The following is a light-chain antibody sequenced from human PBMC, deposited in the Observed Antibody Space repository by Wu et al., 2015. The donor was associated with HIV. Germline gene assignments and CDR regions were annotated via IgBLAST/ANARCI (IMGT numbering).Light chain of an antibody. V-gene: IGKV1-5*03. J-gene: IGKJ2*03. CDR1: QSISNS. Sequence: DIQMTQSPSTLSASVGDRVIITCRASQSISNSLAWYQQKPGKAPKLLIYKASTLESGVPSRFSGSGSGTEFTLTISSLQPDDFSTYYCQQYWNYPYSFGQGTKLQIK. CDR3: QQYWNYPYS. CDR2: KAS.